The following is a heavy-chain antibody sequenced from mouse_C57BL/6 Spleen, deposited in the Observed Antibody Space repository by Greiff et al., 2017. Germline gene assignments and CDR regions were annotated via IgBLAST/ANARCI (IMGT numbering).Heavy chain of an antibody. CDR3: AGTGAWFAY. CDR1: GFSLTSYG. Sequence: VQRVESGPGLVQPSQSLSITCTVSGFSLTSYGVHWVRQSPGKGLEWLGVIWSGGSTDYNAAFISRLSISKDNSKSQVFFKMNSLQADDTAIYXCAGTGAWFAYWGQGTLVTVSA. V-gene: IGHV2-2*01. CDR2: IWSGGST. D-gene: IGHD4-1*01. J-gene: IGHJ3*01.